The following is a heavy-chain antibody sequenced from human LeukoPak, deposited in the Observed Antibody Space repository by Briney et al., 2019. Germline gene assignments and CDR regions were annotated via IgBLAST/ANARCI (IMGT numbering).Heavy chain of an antibody. CDR3: ARESGSGYSYGYGY. J-gene: IGHJ4*02. V-gene: IGHV1-2*02. D-gene: IGHD5-18*01. Sequence: GASVKVSFKASGYTFTGYYMHWVRQAPGQGLEWMGWINPNSGGTNYAQKFQGRVTMTRDTSISTAYMELSGLRSDDTAVYYCARESGSGYSYGYGYWGQGTLVTVSS. CDR1: GYTFTGYY. CDR2: INPNSGGT.